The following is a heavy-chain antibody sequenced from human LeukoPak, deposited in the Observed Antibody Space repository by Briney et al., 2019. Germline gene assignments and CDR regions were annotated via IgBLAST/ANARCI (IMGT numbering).Heavy chain of an antibody. D-gene: IGHD2-2*01. CDR1: GGTFRSYG. CDR2: FIAILGTA. Sequence: ASVKVSCKASGGTFRSYGLNWVRQAPGQGLEWMGGFIAILGTAKYAQKLQGRVTITADESTSTGYMELSSLRYEDTAVYYCARGLYCSSSTSCYDYGMDVWGQGTTVTVPS. CDR3: ARGLYCSSSTSCYDYGMDV. J-gene: IGHJ6*02. V-gene: IGHV1-69*13.